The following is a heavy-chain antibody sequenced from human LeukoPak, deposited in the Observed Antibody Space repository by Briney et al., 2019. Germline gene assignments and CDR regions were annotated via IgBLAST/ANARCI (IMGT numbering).Heavy chain of an antibody. Sequence: GRSLRLSCAASGFTFSNYGIHWVRQAPGKGLEWVPVISYDGNNKYYADSVKGRFTISRDNSKNTLFLQMNSLRAEDTAVYYCAKGVDYCSGGSCPADYWGPGTLVTVSS. CDR2: ISYDGNNK. CDR1: GFTFSNYG. J-gene: IGHJ4*02. D-gene: IGHD2-15*01. CDR3: AKGVDYCSGGSCPADY. V-gene: IGHV3-30*18.